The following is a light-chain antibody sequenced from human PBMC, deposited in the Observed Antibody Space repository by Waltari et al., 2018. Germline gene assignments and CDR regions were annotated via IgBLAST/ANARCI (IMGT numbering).Light chain of an antibody. CDR3: NSRDTTGYRVV. V-gene: IGLV3-19*01. CDR1: SLRSQD. J-gene: IGLJ2*01. Sequence: SSELTQDPSVSVALGQTVTITRQGDSLRSQDASWYQQKPRQAPVLVIFGKNIRPSGIPDRFSVSRSGDTASLTITGTQAEDEADYYCNSRDTTGYRVVFGGGTKVTVL. CDR2: GKN.